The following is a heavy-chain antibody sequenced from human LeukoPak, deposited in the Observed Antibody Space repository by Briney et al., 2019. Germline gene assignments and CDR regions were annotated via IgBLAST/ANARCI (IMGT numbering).Heavy chain of an antibody. CDR1: GGSISSGGYY. D-gene: IGHD4-23*01. CDR2: IYYSGST. V-gene: IGHV4-31*03. CDR3: ARTTVVAKYFDY. Sequence: PSQTQSLTCTVSGGSISSGGYYWSWIRQHPGKGLEWIGYIYYSGSTYYNPSLKSRLTISVDTSKNQFPLKLSSVTAADTAVYYCARTTVVAKYFDYWGQGTLVTVSS. J-gene: IGHJ4*02.